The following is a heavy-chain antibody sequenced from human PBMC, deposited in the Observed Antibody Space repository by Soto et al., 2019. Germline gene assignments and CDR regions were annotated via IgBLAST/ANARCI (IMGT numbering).Heavy chain of an antibody. CDR2: IYWDDDK. CDR3: AHRRIGVSQWNYGDFDY. D-gene: IGHD6-19*01. CDR1: GFSLSTSGVG. J-gene: IGHJ4*02. V-gene: IGHV2-5*02. Sequence: QITLKESGPTLVKPTQTLTLTCTFSGFSLSTSGVGVGWVRQPPGKALEWLVFIYWDDDKRYSPSLRSRLTNTKDTSKNQVVLTMTNVDPVDTATYLCAHRRIGVSQWNYGDFDYWGQGTLVTVSS.